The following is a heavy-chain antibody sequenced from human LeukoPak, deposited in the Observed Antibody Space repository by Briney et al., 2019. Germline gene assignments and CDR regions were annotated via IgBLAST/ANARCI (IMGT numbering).Heavy chain of an antibody. CDR1: GFTFSSYS. V-gene: IGHV3-21*01. CDR2: SSSSSSYI. D-gene: IGHD3-3*01. CDR3: ARDFDYDFSAFDY. J-gene: IGHJ4*02. Sequence: GGSLRLSCAASGFTFSSYSMNWVRQAPGKGLEWVSSSSSSSSYIYYADSVKGRFTISRDNAKNSLYLQMDSLRAEDTAVYYCARDFDYDFSAFDYWGQGTLVTVSS.